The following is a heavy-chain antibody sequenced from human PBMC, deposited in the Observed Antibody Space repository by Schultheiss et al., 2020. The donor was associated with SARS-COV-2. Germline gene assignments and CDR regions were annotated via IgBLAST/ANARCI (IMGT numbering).Heavy chain of an antibody. Sequence: QTLSLTCTVSGFSISSGYYWSWIRQPPGKGLEWIGYIYYSGSTNYNPSLKSRVTISVDTSKNQFSLKLSSVTAADTAVYYCARDLEVEYSSSSGSYYYYGMDVWGQGTTVTVSS. CDR3: ARDLEVEYSSSSGSYYYYGMDV. CDR1: GFSISSGYY. V-gene: IGHV4-30-4*08. J-gene: IGHJ6*02. D-gene: IGHD6-6*01. CDR2: IYYSGST.